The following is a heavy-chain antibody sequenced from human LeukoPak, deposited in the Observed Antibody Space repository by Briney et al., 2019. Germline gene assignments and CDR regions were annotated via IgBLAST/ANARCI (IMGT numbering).Heavy chain of an antibody. CDR2: IYPGDSDT. Sequence: GESLKISCKGSGYKFTTYWIGWVRQMPGTGLEWKGIIYPGDSDTRYSPSFQGQVTISADRSISTAYLQWSRLKAPDTAMYYCARGGIPASGAGGADFDYWGQGTLVTVSS. J-gene: IGHJ4*02. D-gene: IGHD6-13*01. CDR1: GYKFTTYW. CDR3: ARGGIPASGAGGADFDY. V-gene: IGHV5-51*01.